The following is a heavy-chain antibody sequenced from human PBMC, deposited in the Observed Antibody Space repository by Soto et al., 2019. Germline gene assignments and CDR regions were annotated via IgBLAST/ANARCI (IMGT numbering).Heavy chain of an antibody. Sequence: SETLSLPCTVSGSSISSGSYYWSWIRQHPGKGLEWIGYIYHSGSTYYNPSLKSRATISLDTSKNQFSLKLSSVTAADTAVYYCARDYMAVVDWGQGTLVTVSS. CDR3: ARDYMAVVD. CDR1: GSSISSGSYY. D-gene: IGHD2-15*01. CDR2: IYHSGST. J-gene: IGHJ4*02. V-gene: IGHV4-31*03.